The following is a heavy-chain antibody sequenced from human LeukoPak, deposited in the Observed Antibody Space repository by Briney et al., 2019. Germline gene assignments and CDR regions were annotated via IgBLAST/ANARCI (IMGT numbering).Heavy chain of an antibody. CDR3: ARYNWSLSNYYYYYYYMDV. V-gene: IGHV4-39*07. D-gene: IGHD1-20*01. CDR2: IYYSGST. CDR1: GGSISSSSYY. J-gene: IGHJ6*03. Sequence: SETLSLTCTVSGGSISSSSYYWGWIRQLPGKGLEWIGSIYYSGSTYYNPSLKSRVTISVDTSKNQFSLKLSSVTAADTAVYYCARYNWSLSNYYYYYYYMDVWGKGTTVTVSS.